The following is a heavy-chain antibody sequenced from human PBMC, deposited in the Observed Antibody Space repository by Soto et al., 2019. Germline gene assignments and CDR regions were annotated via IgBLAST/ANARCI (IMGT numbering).Heavy chain of an antibody. V-gene: IGHV3-30*18. J-gene: IGHJ4*02. CDR2: ISYDGSNK. Sequence: QVQLVESGGGVVQPGRSLRLSCAASGFTFSSYGMHWVRQAPGKGLEWVAVISYDGSNKYYADSVKGRFTISRDNSKNTLYLQMNSLRAEDTAVYYCANPRAGSFDYWGQGTLVTVSS. CDR3: ANPRAGSFDY. CDR1: GFTFSSYG. D-gene: IGHD1-1*01.